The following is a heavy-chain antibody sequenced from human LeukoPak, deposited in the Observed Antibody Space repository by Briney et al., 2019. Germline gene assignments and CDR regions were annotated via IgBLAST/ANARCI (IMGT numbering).Heavy chain of an antibody. CDR1: DGSMSPYY. Sequence: SETLSLTCTVSDGSMSPYYWSWIRQSPGKGLEWITYIFYNGNTKYNPSLWSRVTISIDTSRNQFSLNLNSVTAADTAVYYCARGGYYYLDVWGKGTTVTVSS. V-gene: IGHV4-59*01. CDR3: ARGGYYYLDV. CDR2: IFYNGNT. J-gene: IGHJ6*03.